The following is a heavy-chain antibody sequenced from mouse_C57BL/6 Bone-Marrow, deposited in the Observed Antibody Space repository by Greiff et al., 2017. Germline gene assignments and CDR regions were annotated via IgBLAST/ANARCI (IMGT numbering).Heavy chain of an antibody. Sequence: EVQLQQSGPVLVKPGASVKMSCKASGYTFTDYYMNWVKQSHGKSLELIGVINPYNGGTSYNQKFKGKATLTVDKSSSTAYMELNSLISKDSAVYYCAREDYYGSSYVDYAMDYWGQGTSVTVSS. D-gene: IGHD1-1*01. CDR2: INPYNGGT. V-gene: IGHV1-19*01. CDR1: GYTFTDYY. CDR3: AREDYYGSSYVDYAMDY. J-gene: IGHJ4*01.